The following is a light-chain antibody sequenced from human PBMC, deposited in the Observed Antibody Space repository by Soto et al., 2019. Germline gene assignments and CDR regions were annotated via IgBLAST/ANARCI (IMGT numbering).Light chain of an antibody. CDR2: AAS. Sequence: EIVLTQSPGTLSLSPGERATLSCRASQTISSSYLAWYQQKPGQAPRLLIYAASTRATDIPDRFSGSGSGTDFTLTISRLEPEDFAVFYCQHYDSLPITFGQGTRLEIK. V-gene: IGKV3-20*01. CDR3: QHYDSLPIT. J-gene: IGKJ5*01. CDR1: QTISSSY.